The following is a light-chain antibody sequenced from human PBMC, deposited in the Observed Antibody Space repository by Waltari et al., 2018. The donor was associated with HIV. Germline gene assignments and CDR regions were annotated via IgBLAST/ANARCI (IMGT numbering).Light chain of an antibody. J-gene: IGLJ2*01. Sequence: QSVLTQPPSVSAAPGQKVTISCSGSSSNIGNNYVSWYQQIPGTAPRPVIYDTNDRPSGIPDRFSGSKSGTSATLGITGPQTGDEADYYCGTWDSSLSAVVFGGGTKLTVL. CDR2: DTN. V-gene: IGLV1-51*01. CDR3: GTWDSSLSAVV. CDR1: SSNIGNNY.